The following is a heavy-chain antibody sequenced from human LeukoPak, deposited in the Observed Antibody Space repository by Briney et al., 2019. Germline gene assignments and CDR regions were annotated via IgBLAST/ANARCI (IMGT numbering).Heavy chain of an antibody. CDR3: ARGHYGDYGFYFDY. CDR2: IYSGGST. D-gene: IGHD4-17*01. CDR1: GFTVSSNY. J-gene: IGHJ4*02. Sequence: GGSLRLSCAASGFTVSSNYMSWVRQAPGKGLEWVSVIYSGGSTYYADSVKGRFTISRDNSKNTPYLQMNSLRAEDTAVYCCARGHYGDYGFYFDYWGQGTLVTVSS. V-gene: IGHV3-53*01.